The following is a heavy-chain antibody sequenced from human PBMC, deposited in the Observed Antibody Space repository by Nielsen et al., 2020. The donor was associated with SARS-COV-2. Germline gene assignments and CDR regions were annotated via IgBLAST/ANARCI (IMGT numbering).Heavy chain of an antibody. V-gene: IGHV3-48*02. Sequence: GESLKISCAASGFTFSSYSMNWVRQAPGKGLEWVSYISSSSTIYYADSVKGQFTISRDNAKNSLYLQMNSLRDEDTAVYYCAGGWYKLGYWGQGTLVTVSS. J-gene: IGHJ4*02. CDR1: GFTFSSYS. D-gene: IGHD6-13*01. CDR3: AGGWYKLGY. CDR2: ISSSSTI.